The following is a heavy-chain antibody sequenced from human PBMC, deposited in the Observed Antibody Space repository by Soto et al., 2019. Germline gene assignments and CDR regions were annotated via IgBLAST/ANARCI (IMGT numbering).Heavy chain of an antibody. Sequence: EVQLVESGGGLVKPGGSLRLSCAASGFTFSSYSMNWVRQAPGKGLEWVSSISSSSSYIYYADSVKGRFTISRDNAKNSLYLQMNSLRAEDTAVYYCARVAAAGRWYDYWGQGTLVTVSS. CDR3: ARVAAAGRWYDY. CDR1: GFTFSSYS. J-gene: IGHJ4*02. V-gene: IGHV3-21*01. D-gene: IGHD6-13*01. CDR2: ISSSSSYI.